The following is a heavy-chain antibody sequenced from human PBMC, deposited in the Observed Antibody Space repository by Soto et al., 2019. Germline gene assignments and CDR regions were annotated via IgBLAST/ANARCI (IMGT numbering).Heavy chain of an antibody. J-gene: IGHJ4*02. CDR1: GYTFTHYY. Sequence: QVQLVQSGAQVKKPGASVRVSCKASGYTFTHYYIHWVGQAPGQGLEWMGIINPNGGITTYAQKFRAGFSMTRDTSTSTVYLELSSLRSEDSAVYYCATSVNSAMAFDYWGQGTLVTVSS. CDR3: ATSVNSAMAFDY. D-gene: IGHD5-18*01. V-gene: IGHV1-46*01. CDR2: INPNGGIT.